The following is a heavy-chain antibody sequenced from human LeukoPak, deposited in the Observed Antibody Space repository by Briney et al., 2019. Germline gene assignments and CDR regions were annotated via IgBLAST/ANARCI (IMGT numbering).Heavy chain of an antibody. D-gene: IGHD3-10*01. CDR3: ARHFYGSGTYYHFDY. CDR2: ISPYNDNT. CDR1: GYSFPSYG. Sequence: ASVKVSCKASGYSFPSYGISWVRQAPGQGPGWVGWISPYNDNTNYAQKLQGRATLTTDTSTSTAYMELRSLRSDDTAVYYCARHFYGSGTYYHFDYWGQGTLVTVSS. V-gene: IGHV1-18*01. J-gene: IGHJ4*02.